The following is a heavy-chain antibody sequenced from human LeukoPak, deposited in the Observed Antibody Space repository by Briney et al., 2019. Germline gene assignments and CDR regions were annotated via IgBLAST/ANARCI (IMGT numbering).Heavy chain of an antibody. CDR2: INGDGSST. Sequence: GGSLRLSCAASGFTFSPYWMHWVRQAPGKGLVWVSRINGDGSSTGYADSVKGRFTISRDNAKSTLYLQMNSLRAEDTAVYYCAREASPGRLDYWGQGTLVTVSS. V-gene: IGHV3-74*01. CDR1: GFTFSPYW. CDR3: AREASPGRLDY. J-gene: IGHJ4*02.